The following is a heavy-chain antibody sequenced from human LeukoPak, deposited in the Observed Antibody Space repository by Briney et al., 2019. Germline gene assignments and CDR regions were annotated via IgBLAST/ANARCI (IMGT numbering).Heavy chain of an antibody. CDR3: ARDDDPIAVAGTFDY. CDR1: GFTVSSNY. Sequence: GGSLRLSCAASGFTVSSNYMSWVRQAPGKGLEWVSVIYSGGSTYYADSVKGRFTISRDNSKNTLYLQMNSLRAEDTAVYYCARDDDPIAVAGTFDYWGQGTLVTVSS. V-gene: IGHV3-53*01. J-gene: IGHJ4*02. CDR2: IYSGGST. D-gene: IGHD6-19*01.